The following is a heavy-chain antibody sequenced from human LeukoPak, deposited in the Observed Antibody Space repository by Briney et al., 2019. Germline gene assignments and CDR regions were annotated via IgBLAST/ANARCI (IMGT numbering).Heavy chain of an antibody. Sequence: GGSLRLSCAASGFTFNSYGMHWVRQAPGKGLEWVAFIRYDGSYEYYADSVKCRFTISRDNSKTTLYLQMNSLRSEDTAAYYCAKDGGLHLYYYYNYMYIWGKGTTVTVSS. CDR1: GFTFNSYG. CDR2: IRYDGSYE. D-gene: IGHD5-24*01. CDR3: AKDGGLHLYYYYNYMYI. V-gene: IGHV3-30*02. J-gene: IGHJ6*03.